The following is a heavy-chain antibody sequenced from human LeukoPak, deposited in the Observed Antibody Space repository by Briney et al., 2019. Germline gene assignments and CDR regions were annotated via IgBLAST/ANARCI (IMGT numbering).Heavy chain of an antibody. CDR2: INPNSGGT. Sequence: ASVKVSCKASGYTFTGYYMHWVRQAPGQGLEWMGWINPNSGGTNYAQKFQGRVTMTRDTSISTAYMELSRLRSDDTAVYYCARQVGYNWNYGYYYMDVWGKGTTVTVSS. J-gene: IGHJ6*03. CDR3: ARQVGYNWNYGYYYMDV. CDR1: GYTFTGYY. V-gene: IGHV1-2*02. D-gene: IGHD1-20*01.